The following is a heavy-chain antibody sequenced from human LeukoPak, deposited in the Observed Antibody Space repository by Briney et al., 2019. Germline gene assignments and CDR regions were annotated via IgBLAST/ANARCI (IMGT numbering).Heavy chain of an antibody. J-gene: IGHJ4*02. CDR1: GFTFSSYA. V-gene: IGHV3-30-3*01. Sequence: AGGSLRLSCAASGFTFSSYAIHWVRQAPGKGLEWVAVISYDGSIIYYADSVKGRFTISRDNSMNTLYLQMNSLRAEDTAVYYCARDGYKPLDCWGQGTLVTVSS. D-gene: IGHD5-24*01. CDR3: ARDGYKPLDC. CDR2: ISYDGSII.